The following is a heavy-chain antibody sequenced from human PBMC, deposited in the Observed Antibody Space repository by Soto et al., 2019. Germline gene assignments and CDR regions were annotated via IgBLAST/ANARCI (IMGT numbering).Heavy chain of an antibody. Sequence: GGSLRLSCAASGFTFSNYAMSWVRQAPGKGLEWVSYITPSADNTQYADSVKGRFTISRDNAKNTLNLQMDSLRAEDTAIYYCAKDSVYSSGWYWYYWGQGTLVTVSS. CDR1: GFTFSNYA. V-gene: IGHV3-23*01. J-gene: IGHJ4*01. D-gene: IGHD6-19*01. CDR2: ITPSADNT. CDR3: AKDSVYSSGWYWYY.